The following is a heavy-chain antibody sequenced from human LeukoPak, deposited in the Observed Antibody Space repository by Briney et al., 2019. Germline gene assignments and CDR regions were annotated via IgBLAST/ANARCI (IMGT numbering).Heavy chain of an antibody. Sequence: SETLSLTYTVSGGSIKSYYWSWIRQPPGKGLEWIGYIYDSGSTNYNPSLKSRVTISLDAAKDQFSLRLSSVTAADTALYYCARVRWLNAYYHYYYMDVWGKGTTVTVSS. V-gene: IGHV4-59*01. CDR3: ARVRWLNAYYHYYYMDV. CDR1: GGSIKSYY. CDR2: IYDSGST. J-gene: IGHJ6*03. D-gene: IGHD3-22*01.